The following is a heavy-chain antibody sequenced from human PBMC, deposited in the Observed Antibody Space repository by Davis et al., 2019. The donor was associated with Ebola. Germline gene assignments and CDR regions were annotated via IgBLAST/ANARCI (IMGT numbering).Heavy chain of an antibody. CDR2: IYAGGNT. J-gene: IGHJ5*02. CDR3: AKDLDP. CDR1: GFTVSRNY. V-gene: IGHV3-53*01. Sequence: GESLKISCAASGFTVSRNYMSWVRQTPGKGLEWVSVIYAGGNTYYADSVKGRFTISRDNLKNTVYLQMNSLRAEDTAVYYCAKDLDPWGQGTLVTVSS.